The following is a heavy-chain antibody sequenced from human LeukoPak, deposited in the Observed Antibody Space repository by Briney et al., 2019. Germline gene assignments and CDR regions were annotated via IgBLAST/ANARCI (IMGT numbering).Heavy chain of an antibody. V-gene: IGHV3-7*03. D-gene: IGHD3-22*01. Sequence: GGSLRLSCAASGFTFNSYWMNWVRQAPGKGLEWVANVKQDGSEKYYVDSVKGRFTISRDNAKNSLYLQMNSLRAEDTAVYYCAKAILDSSGFYYFDYWGQGTLVTVSS. CDR1: GFTFNSYW. J-gene: IGHJ4*02. CDR2: VKQDGSEK. CDR3: AKAILDSSGFYYFDY.